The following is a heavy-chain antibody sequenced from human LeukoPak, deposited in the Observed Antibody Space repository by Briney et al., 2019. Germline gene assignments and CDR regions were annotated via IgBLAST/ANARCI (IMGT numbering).Heavy chain of an antibody. V-gene: IGHV3-74*01. D-gene: IGHD6-19*01. CDR3: ASGTAVAGTGVDY. CDR1: GFTFSSYW. J-gene: IGHJ4*02. Sequence: PGGSLRLSCAASGFTFSSYWMHWVRQAPGKGLVWVSRINSDGSSTSYADSVKGRFTISRDNAKNTLYLQMNSLRAEDMAVYYCASGTAVAGTGVDYWGQGTLVTVSS. CDR2: INSDGSST.